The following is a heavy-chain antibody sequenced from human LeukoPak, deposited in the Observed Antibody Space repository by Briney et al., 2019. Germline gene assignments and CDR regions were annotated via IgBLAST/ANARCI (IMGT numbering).Heavy chain of an antibody. J-gene: IGHJ6*03. Sequence: AGGSLRLSCAASGSTFSSYAMHWVRQAPGKGLEWVAVISYDGSNKYYADSVKGRFTISRDNSKNTLYLQMNSLRAEDTAVYYCARDGIVVVPAAIRGPRSYYYYYYRDVWGKGTTVTVSS. CDR3: ARDGIVVVPAAIRGPRSYYYYYYRDV. CDR1: GSTFSSYA. V-gene: IGHV3-30-3*01. CDR2: ISYDGSNK. D-gene: IGHD2-2*02.